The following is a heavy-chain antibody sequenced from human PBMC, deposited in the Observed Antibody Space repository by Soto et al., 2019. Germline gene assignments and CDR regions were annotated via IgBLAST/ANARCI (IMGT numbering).Heavy chain of an antibody. Sequence: EVQLVESGGGLVQPGRSLRLSCAASGFTFDDYAMHWVRQAPGKGLEWVSGISWNSGSIGYADSVKGRFTISRDNAKNSLYLQMNSLRAEDTALYYCAKVGLRGEEYYYDSSGYYLDYWGQGNLVTVSS. V-gene: IGHV3-9*01. D-gene: IGHD3-22*01. CDR3: AKVGLRGEEYYYDSSGYYLDY. J-gene: IGHJ4*02. CDR1: GFTFDDYA. CDR2: ISWNSGSI.